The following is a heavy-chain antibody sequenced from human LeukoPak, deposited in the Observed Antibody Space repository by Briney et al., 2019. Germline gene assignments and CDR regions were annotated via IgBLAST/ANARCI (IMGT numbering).Heavy chain of an antibody. V-gene: IGHV1-18*01. CDR3: ATRRPAFYDSSGYRFDY. D-gene: IGHD3-22*01. CDR2: ISAYNGNT. CDR1: GYTFTSYG. J-gene: IGHJ4*02. Sequence: ASVKVSCKASGYTFTSYGITWVRQAPGQGLEWMGWISAYNGNTNYAQKLQGRVTMTEDTSTDTAYMELSSLRSEDTAVYYCATRRPAFYDSSGYRFDYWGQGTLVTVSS.